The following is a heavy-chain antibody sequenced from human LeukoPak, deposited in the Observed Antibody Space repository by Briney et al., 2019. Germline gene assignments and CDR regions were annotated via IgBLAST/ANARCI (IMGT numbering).Heavy chain of an antibody. V-gene: IGHV1-69*04. CDR1: GGTFSSYA. CDR2: IVPILGVA. CDR3: ARMAPYDILTGESPYYYGMDV. J-gene: IGHJ6*02. D-gene: IGHD3-9*01. Sequence: SVKVSCKASGGTFSSYAISWVRQAPGQGLEWMGRIVPILGVANYAQKFQGRVTITADKSTSTAYMELSSLRSEDTAVYYCARMAPYDILTGESPYYYGMDVWGQGTTVTVSS.